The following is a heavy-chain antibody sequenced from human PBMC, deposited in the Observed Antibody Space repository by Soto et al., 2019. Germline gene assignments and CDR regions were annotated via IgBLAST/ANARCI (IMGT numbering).Heavy chain of an antibody. CDR1: SGPSSSHN. CDR3: VRQGIGTLHGLGDV. J-gene: IGHJ6*02. V-gene: IGHV4-59*08. CDR2: VYSTGGT. Sequence: QVQLQQSGPGLVKPSETLSLTCSVSSGPSSSHNWGWIRQPPGRGLEWIGYVYSTGGTSYNPSLTTRVTISADASTNHSPLTLTSVTAADTAVYYCVRQGIGTLHGLGDVWGQGTTVRVSS. D-gene: IGHD3-10*01.